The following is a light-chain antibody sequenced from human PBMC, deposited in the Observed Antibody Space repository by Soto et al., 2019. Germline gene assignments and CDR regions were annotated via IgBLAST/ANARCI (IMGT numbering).Light chain of an antibody. CDR1: QSISDW. CDR3: QQYNGERV. J-gene: IGKJ1*01. V-gene: IGKV1-5*03. CDR2: KAS. Sequence: DIQMTQSPSTLSASVGDRVTITCRASQSISDWLAWYQQKPGKAPKLLIYKASSLESGAPARFSGSGSGTEFTLTISSLQPDDFATYYCQQYNGERVFGQGTKVDIK.